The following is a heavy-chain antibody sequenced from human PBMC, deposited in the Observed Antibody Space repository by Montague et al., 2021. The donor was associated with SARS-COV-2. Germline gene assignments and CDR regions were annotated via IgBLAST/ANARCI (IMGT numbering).Heavy chain of an antibody. CDR2: ISGSGDLS. CDR3: ARSPTHSGNYYNPDY. D-gene: IGHD3-10*01. V-gene: IGHV3-21*05. J-gene: IGHJ4*02. CDR1: GFTFSSYS. Sequence: SLRLSCAASGFTFSSYSMNWVRQAPGKGLECLSYISGSGDLSYSIDSVRGRFTIFRDNAKNSLYLHMNSLRADDTAVYYCARSPTHSGNYYNPDYWGQGTLVTVSS.